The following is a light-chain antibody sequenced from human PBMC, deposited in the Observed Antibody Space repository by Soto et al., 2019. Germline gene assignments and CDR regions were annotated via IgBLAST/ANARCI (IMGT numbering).Light chain of an antibody. CDR3: QQYNSYLWT. CDR1: QSISSW. CDR2: DAS. V-gene: IGKV1-5*01. J-gene: IGKJ1*01. Sequence: DIQMTQSPSTLSASVGDRSTITCRPSQSISSWLAWYQQKPGKAPKLLIYDASSLESGVPSRFSGSGSGTEFTLTISSLQPDDFATYYCQQYNSYLWTFGQGTKVDIK.